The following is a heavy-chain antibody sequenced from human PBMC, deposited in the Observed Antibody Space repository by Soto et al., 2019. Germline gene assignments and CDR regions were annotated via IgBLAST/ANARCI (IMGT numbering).Heavy chain of an antibody. J-gene: IGHJ2*01. CDR3: ARINGYFDL. D-gene: IGHD3-16*01. CDR1: GGSISSSSYY. Sequence: QLQLQESGPGLVKPSETLSLTCTVSGGSISSSSYYWGWIRQPPGKGLKWSGSIYYRGSAYYNPSLKSRVTISVDTSKNQFSLKLSSVTAADTAVYYCARINGYFDLWGRGTLVTVSS. V-gene: IGHV4-39*01. CDR2: IYYRGSA.